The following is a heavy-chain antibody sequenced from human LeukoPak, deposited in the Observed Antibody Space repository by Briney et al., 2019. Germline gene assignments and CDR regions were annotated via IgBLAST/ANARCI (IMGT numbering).Heavy chain of an antibody. CDR1: GGSISNYY. Sequence: PSETLSLTCTVSGGSISNYYWSWIRQPAGKGLEWIGRIYTSGNTNYNPSLKSRVTMSVDTSENQFSLKLSSMTAADTAVYYCARGYGYQNFDYWGQGTLVTVSS. J-gene: IGHJ4*02. D-gene: IGHD5-24*01. CDR2: IYTSGNT. V-gene: IGHV4-4*07. CDR3: ARGYGYQNFDY.